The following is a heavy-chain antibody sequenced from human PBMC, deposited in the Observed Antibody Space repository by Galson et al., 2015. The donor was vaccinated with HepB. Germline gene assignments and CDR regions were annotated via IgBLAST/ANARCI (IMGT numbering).Heavy chain of an antibody. V-gene: IGHV4-59*08. CDR1: GGSISSYY. D-gene: IGHD3-9*01. Sequence: LSLTCTVSGGSISSYYWSWIRQPPGKGLEWIGYIYYSGSTNYNPSLKSRVTISVDTSKNQFSLKLSSVTAADTAVYYCARLSGGDILTGYYSPSRNYYGMDVWGQGTTVTVSS. CDR2: IYYSGST. CDR3: ARLSGGDILTGYYSPSRNYYGMDV. J-gene: IGHJ6*02.